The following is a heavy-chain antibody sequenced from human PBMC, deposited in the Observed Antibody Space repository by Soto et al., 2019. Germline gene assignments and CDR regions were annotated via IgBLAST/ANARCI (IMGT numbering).Heavy chain of an antibody. CDR1: VFTFSGSA. J-gene: IGHJ5*02. CDR2: IRSKANSYAT. D-gene: IGHD1-26*01. CDR3: TRGGLAPPVGFDP. Sequence: PWWSLRLSCSASVFTFSGSAMHWFRQASGKGLEWVGRIRSKANSYATAYAASVKGRFTISRDDSKDTAYLQMNSLKTEDTAVYYCTRGGLAPPVGFDPWGQGTLVTVSS. V-gene: IGHV3-73*01.